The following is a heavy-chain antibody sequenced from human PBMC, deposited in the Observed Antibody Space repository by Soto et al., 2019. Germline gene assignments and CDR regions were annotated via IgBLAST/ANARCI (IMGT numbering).Heavy chain of an antibody. Sequence: PGGSLRLSCAASGFTFSSYEMNWVRQAPGKGLEWVSYISSSGSTIYYADSVKGRFTISRDNAKNSLYLQMNSLRAEDTAVYYCASGSSGYYWGFDYWGQGTLVTVSS. V-gene: IGHV3-48*03. CDR1: GFTFSSYE. CDR3: ASGSSGYYWGFDY. D-gene: IGHD3-22*01. J-gene: IGHJ4*02. CDR2: ISSSGSTI.